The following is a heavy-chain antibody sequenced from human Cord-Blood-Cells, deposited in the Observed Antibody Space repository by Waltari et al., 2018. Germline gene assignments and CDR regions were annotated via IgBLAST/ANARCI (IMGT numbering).Heavy chain of an antibody. J-gene: IGHJ6*03. V-gene: IGHV3-53*01. D-gene: IGHD6-13*01. Sequence: EVQLVESGGGLIQPGGSLRLSCAASGFTVSSTYMSWVRQAPGKGLELVSVIYSGGSTYYADSVKGRFTISRDNSKNTLYLQMNSLRAEDTAVYYCARDYSSYYYYMDVWGKGTTVTVSS. CDR3: ARDYSSYYYYMDV. CDR1: GFTVSSTY. CDR2: IYSGGST.